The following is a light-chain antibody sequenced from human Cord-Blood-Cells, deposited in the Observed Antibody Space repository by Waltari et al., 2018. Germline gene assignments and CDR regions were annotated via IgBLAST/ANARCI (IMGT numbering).Light chain of an antibody. Sequence: ESVLTQSPGTLSLSPGERATLSCRASQSVSSSYLAWYQQKPGQAPRLLIYGASSRATGSPDRFSGSGSGTDFTLTISRLEPEDFAVYYCQKEGSSPYTFGQGTKLEIK. J-gene: IGKJ2*01. V-gene: IGKV3-20*01. CDR3: QKEGSSPYT. CDR2: GAS. CDR1: QSVSSSY.